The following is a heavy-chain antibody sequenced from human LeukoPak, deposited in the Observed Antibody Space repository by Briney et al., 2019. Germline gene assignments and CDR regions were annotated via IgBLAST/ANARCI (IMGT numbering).Heavy chain of an antibody. D-gene: IGHD2-15*01. Sequence: PGGSLRLSCAASGFTFSAFPMSWVRQAPGKGLEWVSGISSSGHTTYYADSVKGRFTISRDNSKNTLYLQMDSLGAEETAIYYCVKGSGPSIPVSRTVFGYWGQGTVVTVSS. V-gene: IGHV3-23*01. CDR3: VKGSGPSIPVSRTVFGY. CDR1: GFTFSAFP. J-gene: IGHJ4*02. CDR2: ISSSGHTT.